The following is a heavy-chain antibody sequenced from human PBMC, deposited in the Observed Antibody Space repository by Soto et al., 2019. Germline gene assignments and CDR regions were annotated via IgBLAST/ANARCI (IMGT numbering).Heavy chain of an antibody. CDR3: ANLNTIRLPPSDAFDI. CDR1: GFTFSSYG. J-gene: IGHJ3*02. D-gene: IGHD5-12*01. CDR2: ISYDGSNK. V-gene: IGHV3-30*18. Sequence: GGSLRLSCAASGFTFSSYGMHWVRQAPGKGLEWVAVISYDGSNKYYADSVKGRFTISRDNSKNTLYLQMNSLRAEDTAVYYCANLNTIRLPPSDAFDIWGQGTMVTVSS.